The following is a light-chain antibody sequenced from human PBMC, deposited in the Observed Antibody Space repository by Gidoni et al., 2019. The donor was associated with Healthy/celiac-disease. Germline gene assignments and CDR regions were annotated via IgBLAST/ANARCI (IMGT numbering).Light chain of an antibody. CDR2: GNS. Sequence: QSVLTQPPSVSGAPGQSVTISCTGSSSNIGAGYDVHWYQHLPGTAPKLLIYGNSNRPSGVPDRFSGAKSGTSASRAITGLQAEDEADYYCQSYDSSLSGSYVFGTGTKVTVL. CDR1: SSNIGAGYD. CDR3: QSYDSSLSGSYV. V-gene: IGLV1-40*01. J-gene: IGLJ1*01.